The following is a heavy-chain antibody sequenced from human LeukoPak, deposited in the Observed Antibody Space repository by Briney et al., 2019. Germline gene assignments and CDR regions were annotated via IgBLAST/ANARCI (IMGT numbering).Heavy chain of an antibody. V-gene: IGHV3-23*01. D-gene: IGHD3-10*01. CDR2: ISGSGGST. CDR3: AKDIPYGSGSYYLYYYSGMDV. J-gene: IGHJ6*02. CDR1: GFTFSSYA. Sequence: GGSLRLSCAASGFTFSSYAMSWVRQAPGKGLEWVSAISGSGGSTYYADSVRGRFTISRDNSENTLYLQMNRLRAADTAVYYCAKDIPYGSGSYYLYYYSGMDVWGQGTTVTVSS.